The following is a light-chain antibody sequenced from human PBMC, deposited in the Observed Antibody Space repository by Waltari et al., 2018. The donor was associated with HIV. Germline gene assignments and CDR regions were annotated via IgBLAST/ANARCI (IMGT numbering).Light chain of an antibody. Sequence: QSALTQPASVSGAPGQSITISCTGTTRDVGGYDYASWYQQHPGKAPKLIIYDVNRRTSGVSNRFSGSKSGNTASLTISGLQAEDEADYYCSSYTLTSTYVFGTGTKVTVL. J-gene: IGLJ1*01. V-gene: IGLV2-14*03. CDR1: TRDVGGYDY. CDR2: DVN. CDR3: SSYTLTSTYV.